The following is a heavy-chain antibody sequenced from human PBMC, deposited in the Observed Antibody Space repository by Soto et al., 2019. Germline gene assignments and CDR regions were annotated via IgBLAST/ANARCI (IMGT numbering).Heavy chain of an antibody. J-gene: IGHJ6*02. D-gene: IGHD1-26*01. V-gene: IGHV3-30*18. CDR1: GFTFSSYG. Sequence: QVQLVESGGGVVQPGRSLRLSCAASGFTFSSYGMHWVRQAPGKGLEWVAVISYDGSNKYYADSVKGRFTISRDNSKNTLYLQMNSLRAEDTAVYYCAKVSIVGATTYYYDYYGMDVWGQGTTVTVSS. CDR2: ISYDGSNK. CDR3: AKVSIVGATTYYYDYYGMDV.